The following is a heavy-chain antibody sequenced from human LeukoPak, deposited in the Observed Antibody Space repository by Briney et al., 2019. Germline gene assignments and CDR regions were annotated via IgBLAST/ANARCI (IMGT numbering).Heavy chain of an antibody. J-gene: IGHJ4*02. CDR1: GGSIYSYF. D-gene: IGHD6-19*01. Sequence: SETLSLTCTVSGGSIYSYFWTWIRQSPGKGLEWIAYIYHSGTINYNPSLKSRVTISLDTSKNQVSLNLSSVTAADTAVYYCAGGVQWLAQDHWGQGTLVTVSS. CDR2: IYHSGTI. V-gene: IGHV4-59*01. CDR3: AGGVQWLAQDH.